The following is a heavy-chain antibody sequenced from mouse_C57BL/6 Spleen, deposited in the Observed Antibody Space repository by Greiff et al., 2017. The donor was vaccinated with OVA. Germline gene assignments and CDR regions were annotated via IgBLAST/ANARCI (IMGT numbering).Heavy chain of an antibody. CDR3: ESRIPLGFDY. V-gene: IGHV1-85*01. Sequence: VKLQESGPELVKPGASVKLSCKASGYTFTSYDINWVKQRPGQGLEWIGWIYPRDGSTKYNEKFKGKATLTVDTSSSTAYMELHSLTSEDSAVYFCESRIPLGFDYWAKAPLSQSPQ. CDR1: GYTFTSYD. J-gene: IGHJ2*01. CDR2: IYPRDGST.